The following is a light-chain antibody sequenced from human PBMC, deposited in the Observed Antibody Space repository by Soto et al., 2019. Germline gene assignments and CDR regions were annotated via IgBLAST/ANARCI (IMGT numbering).Light chain of an antibody. Sequence: EIVLTQSPGTLSLSPGEAVTLSCRASQTVLSSYVAWYQQKPGQPPRLLIYGASSRATGIPDRFSGSGSGKDFKLPIHRLEPEDFGVFYCPQYGNPPQTFGQGNRVEV. CDR2: GAS. CDR1: QTVLSSY. V-gene: IGKV3-20*01. CDR3: PQYGNPPQT. J-gene: IGKJ1*01.